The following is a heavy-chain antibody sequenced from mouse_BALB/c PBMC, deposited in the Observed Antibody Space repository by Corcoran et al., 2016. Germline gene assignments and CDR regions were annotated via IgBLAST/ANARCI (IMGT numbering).Heavy chain of an antibody. V-gene: IGHV1-18*01. CDR3: ASSNWGPFDY. CDR2: INPNNGGT. Sequence: EGHLQQSGPERVKPGASGKISCKTSGYTFTEYTMHWVKQSHGKRLEWIGGINPNNGGTSYNQKFKGKATLTVDKSSSTAYMELRSLTSEDSAVYYCASSNWGPFDYWGQGTTLTVSS. J-gene: IGHJ2*01. CDR1: GYTFTEYT. D-gene: IGHD4-1*01.